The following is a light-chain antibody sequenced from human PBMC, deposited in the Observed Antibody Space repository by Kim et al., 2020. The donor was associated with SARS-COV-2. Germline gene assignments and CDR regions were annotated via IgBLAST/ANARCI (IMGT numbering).Light chain of an antibody. V-gene: IGKV1-5*01. CDR3: KQYTSYWT. Sequence: SASVGDRSTMPCQASRSIRGWLPWYPQKPAQAPKLLVYDASSLEHGVPSRFRGSGSGTEFTLTIASLQPDDFATHYCKQYTSYWTFGPGTKVDIK. J-gene: IGKJ1*01. CDR1: RSIRGW. CDR2: DAS.